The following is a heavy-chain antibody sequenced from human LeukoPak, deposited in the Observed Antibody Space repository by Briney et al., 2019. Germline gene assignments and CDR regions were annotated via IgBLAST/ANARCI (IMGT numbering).Heavy chain of an antibody. CDR1: GGSISSSSYY. CDR3: ASRARLGHLDY. J-gene: IGHJ4*02. V-gene: IGHV4-39*01. D-gene: IGHD7-27*01. Sequence: SETLSLTCTVSGGSISSSSYYWGWIRQPPGKGLEWIVSIYYSGSTYYNPSLKSRVTISVYTSKHQFSLKLSSVTAADTAVYYCASRARLGHLDYWGQGTLVTVSS. CDR2: IYYSGST.